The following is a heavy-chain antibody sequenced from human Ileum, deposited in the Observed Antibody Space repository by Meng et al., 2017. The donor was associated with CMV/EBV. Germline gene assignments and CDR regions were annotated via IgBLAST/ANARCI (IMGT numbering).Heavy chain of an antibody. CDR1: GGSISNYNW. D-gene: IGHD1-26*01. Sequence: VSGGSISNYNWWTWVRQAPGKGLEWIGEVSHTGTTQYNPSLKSRVVISVDESKNQFSLKLSSVSAADTAVYSCAKKNPGSPARFDPWGQGILVTVSS. CDR3: AKKNPGSPARFDP. J-gene: IGHJ5*02. CDR2: VSHTGTT. V-gene: IGHV4-4*01.